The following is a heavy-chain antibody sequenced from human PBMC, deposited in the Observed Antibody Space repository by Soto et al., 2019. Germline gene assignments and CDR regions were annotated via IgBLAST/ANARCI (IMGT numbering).Heavy chain of an antibody. CDR2: IYYSGST. V-gene: IGHV4-39*01. J-gene: IGHJ5*02. D-gene: IGHD1-20*01. CDR1: GGSISSSSYY. CDR3: ARQPTTGITGTRGLNWFDP. Sequence: QLQLQESGPGLVKPSETLSLTCTVSGGSISSSSYYWGWIRQPPGKGLEWIGSIYYSGSTYYNPSLKSRVTISVDTSKNQFSLKLSSVTAADTAVYYCARQPTTGITGTRGLNWFDPWGQGTLVTVSS.